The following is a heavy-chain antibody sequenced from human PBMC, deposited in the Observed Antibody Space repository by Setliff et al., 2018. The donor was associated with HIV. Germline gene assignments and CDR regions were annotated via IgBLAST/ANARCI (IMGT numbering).Heavy chain of an antibody. V-gene: IGHV4-39*07. J-gene: IGHJ4*02. CDR1: GDSFSNSDYY. CDR3: ARGRGGNYFDS. Sequence: PSETLSLTCTVSGDSFSNSDYYWAWIRQPPGKGLEWIATIYNSGSTYYNPSLTTRVTISVDTSKNQISLKVNSVTAADTAVYFCARGRGGNYFDSWGQGTLVTVS. CDR2: IYNSGST.